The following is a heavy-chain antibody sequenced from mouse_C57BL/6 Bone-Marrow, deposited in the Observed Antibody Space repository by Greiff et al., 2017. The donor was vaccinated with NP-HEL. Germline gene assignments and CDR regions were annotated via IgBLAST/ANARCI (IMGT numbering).Heavy chain of an antibody. CDR1: GYTFTSYW. D-gene: IGHD1-1*01. Sequence: QVQLQQSGAELAKPGASVKLSCKASGYTFTSYWMHWVKQRPGQGLEWIGYINPSSGYTKYNQKFKDKATLTAAKSSSTAYMQLSSLTYEDSAVYYCAREGIYYGSSYGFDYWGQGTTLTVSS. V-gene: IGHV1-7*01. J-gene: IGHJ2*01. CDR2: INPSSGYT. CDR3: AREGIYYGSSYGFDY.